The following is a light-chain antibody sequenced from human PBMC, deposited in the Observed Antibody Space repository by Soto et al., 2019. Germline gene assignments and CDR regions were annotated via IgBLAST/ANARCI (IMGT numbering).Light chain of an antibody. CDR1: QSISSW. CDR2: DAS. Sequence: DIQMTQSLSTLSASVGDRVTITCRASQSISSWLAWYQQKPGKAPKLLIYDASSLESGVPSRFSGSGSGTEFTLTISSLQPDDFATYYCQQYNSYSHTFGHGTKLEIK. CDR3: QQYNSYSHT. V-gene: IGKV1-5*01. J-gene: IGKJ2*01.